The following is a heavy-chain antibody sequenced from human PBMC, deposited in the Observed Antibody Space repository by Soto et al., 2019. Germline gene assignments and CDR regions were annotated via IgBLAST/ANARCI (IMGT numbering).Heavy chain of an antibody. V-gene: IGHV3-30-3*01. CDR2: ISYDGSNK. J-gene: IGHJ6*02. CDR1: GFTFSSYA. CDR3: AREGRSPLGEMGGMDV. D-gene: IGHD1-26*01. Sequence: QVQLVESGGGVVQPGRSLRLSCAASGFTFSSYAMHWVRQAPGKGLEWVAVISYDGSNKYYADSVKGRFTISRDNSKNTLYLQMNSLRAEDTAVYYCAREGRSPLGEMGGMDVWGQGTTVTVSS.